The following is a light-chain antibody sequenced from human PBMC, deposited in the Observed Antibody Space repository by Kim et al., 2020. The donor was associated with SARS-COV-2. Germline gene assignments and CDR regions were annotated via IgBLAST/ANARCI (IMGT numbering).Light chain of an antibody. CDR2: WAS. CDR1: QSVLYSSNNKNY. CDR3: QQYYSAPCT. Sequence: DIVMTQSPDSLAVSLGERATINCKSSQSVLYSSNNKNYLVWYQQKPGQPPKLLINWASTRESGVPDRFSGSGSGTDFTLTIGSLQAEDVAVYSFQQYYSAPCTFGQGTKLEI. V-gene: IGKV4-1*01. J-gene: IGKJ2*02.